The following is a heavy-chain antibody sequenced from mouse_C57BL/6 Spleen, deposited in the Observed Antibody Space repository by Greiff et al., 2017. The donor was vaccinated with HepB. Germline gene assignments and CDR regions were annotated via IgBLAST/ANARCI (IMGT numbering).Heavy chain of an antibody. J-gene: IGHJ4*01. V-gene: IGHV1-84*01. CDR2: IYPGSGNT. Sequence: QVQLQQPGPELVKPGASVKISCKASGYTFTDYYINWVKQRPGQGLEWIGWIYPGSGNTKYNEKFKGKATLTVDTSSSTAYMQLSSLTSEDSAVYLCAKGLYCNYDYYAIDYWGQGTSVTVSS. CDR1: GYTFTDYY. D-gene: IGHD2-1*01. CDR3: AKGLYCNYDYYAIDY.